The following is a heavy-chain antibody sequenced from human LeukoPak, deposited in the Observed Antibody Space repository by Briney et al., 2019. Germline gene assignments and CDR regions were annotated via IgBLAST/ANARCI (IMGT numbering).Heavy chain of an antibody. J-gene: IGHJ4*02. V-gene: IGHV3-9*01. CDR2: ISWNSGSI. CDR1: GFTFDDYA. D-gene: IGHD3-9*01. CDR3: AKDRALRYFDWLLHN. Sequence: GRSLRLSCAASGFTFDDYAMHWVRQAPGKGLEWVSGISWNSGSIGYADSAKGRFTISRDNAKNSLYLQMNSLRAEDTALYYCAKDRALRYFDWLLHNWGQGTLVTVSS.